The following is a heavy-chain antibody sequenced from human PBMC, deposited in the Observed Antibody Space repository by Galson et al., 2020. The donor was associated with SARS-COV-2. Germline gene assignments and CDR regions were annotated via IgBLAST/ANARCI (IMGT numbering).Heavy chain of an antibody. CDR3: AKDTSFLWFGDNAFDL. D-gene: IGHD3-10*01. V-gene: IGHV3-9*01. J-gene: IGHJ3*01. CDR1: GFNFNEYA. Sequence: GGSLRLSCEASGFNFNEYALHWVRQAPGKGLEWVAGIDWNSATRGYADSVKGRFTISRDNARTSMYLQMNSLRLGDTAFYYCAKDTSFLWFGDNAFDLWGQGTMVTVSS. CDR2: IDWNSATR.